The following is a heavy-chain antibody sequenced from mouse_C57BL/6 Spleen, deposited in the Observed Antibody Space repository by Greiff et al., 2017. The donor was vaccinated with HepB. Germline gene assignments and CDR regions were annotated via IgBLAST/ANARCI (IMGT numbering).Heavy chain of an antibody. D-gene: IGHD4-1*01. J-gene: IGHJ2*01. CDR3: ARWDALDY. CDR2: IDPSDSYT. V-gene: IGHV1-59*01. Sequence: QVQLQQPGAELVRPGPSVKLSCKASGYTFTSYWMHWVKQRPGQGLEWIGVIDPSDSYTNYNQKFKGKATLTVDTSSSTAYMQLSSLTSEDSAVYYCARWDALDYWGQGTTLTVSS. CDR1: GYTFTSYW.